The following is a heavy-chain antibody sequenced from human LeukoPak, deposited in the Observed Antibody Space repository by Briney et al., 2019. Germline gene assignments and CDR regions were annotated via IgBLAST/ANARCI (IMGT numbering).Heavy chain of an antibody. D-gene: IGHD2-21*02. V-gene: IGHV4-59*01. J-gene: IGHJ2*01. Sequence: SETLSLTCTVSGGSISSYYWSWIRQPPGKGLEWIGYIYYSGSTNYNPSLKSRVTISVDTSKNQFSLKLSSVTAADTAVYYCARTNIVVVTAIPRVSGYFDLWGRGTLVTVSS. CDR2: IYYSGST. CDR1: GGSISSYY. CDR3: ARTNIVVVTAIPRVSGYFDL.